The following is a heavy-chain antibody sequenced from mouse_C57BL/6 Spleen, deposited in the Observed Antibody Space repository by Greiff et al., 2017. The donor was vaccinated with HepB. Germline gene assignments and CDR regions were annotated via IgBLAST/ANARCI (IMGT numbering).Heavy chain of an antibody. CDR3: SRSYYSWYFDV. D-gene: IGHD2-12*01. Sequence: EVQLQQSGPELVKPGASVKMSCKASGYTFTDYYMHWVKQRPGKGLEWIGNINPNNGGTSYNEKFKGKATLTVNKSSSTAYMQLRSLTSEDSAVYYCSRSYYSWYFDVWGTGTTVTVSS. V-gene: IGHV1-22*01. J-gene: IGHJ1*03. CDR2: INPNNGGT. CDR1: GYTFTDYY.